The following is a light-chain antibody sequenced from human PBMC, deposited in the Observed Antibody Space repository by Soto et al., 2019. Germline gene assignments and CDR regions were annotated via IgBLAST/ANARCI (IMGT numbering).Light chain of an antibody. CDR2: GAS. V-gene: IGKV3-15*01. Sequence: EIVMTQSPATLSVSPGERATLSCRASQSVSSNLAWYQQKPGQAPRLLIYGASTRATGIPARFSGSGSGTEFTLTISSLQSEDCAVYYCQQYNNWPVMYTFGQGTKLEIK. CDR1: QSVSSN. J-gene: IGKJ2*01. CDR3: QQYNNWPVMYT.